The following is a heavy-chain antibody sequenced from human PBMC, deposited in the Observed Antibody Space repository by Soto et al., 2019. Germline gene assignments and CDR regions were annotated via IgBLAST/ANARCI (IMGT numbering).Heavy chain of an antibody. D-gene: IGHD3-10*01. CDR3: ASIPMVRGPSDY. CDR2: INGHGTTT. Sequence: EVRLVESGGGLVQPGGSLRLSCAASGFTFSTYWMHWVRQAAGKGLVWVSRINGHGTTTQYADSVKGRFTISRDNAKNTLYLQMNTLRGDDTAMYYCASIPMVRGPSDYWGQGTLVTVSS. CDR1: GFTFSTYW. J-gene: IGHJ4*02. V-gene: IGHV3-74*02.